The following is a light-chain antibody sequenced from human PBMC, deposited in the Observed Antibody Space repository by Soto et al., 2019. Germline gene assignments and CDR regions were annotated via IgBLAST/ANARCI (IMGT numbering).Light chain of an antibody. CDR1: STDVGGFKY. J-gene: IGLJ1*01. CDR2: EVT. CDR3: SSYTSITVPYL. Sequence: QSVLTQPASVSGSPGQSITISCTGTSTDVGGFKYVSWYQQHPGKVPKLLIFEVTNRPSGVSNRFSGSKSGNTASLTISGLQAEDEADYYCSSYTSITVPYLFGTGTKLTVL. V-gene: IGLV2-14*01.